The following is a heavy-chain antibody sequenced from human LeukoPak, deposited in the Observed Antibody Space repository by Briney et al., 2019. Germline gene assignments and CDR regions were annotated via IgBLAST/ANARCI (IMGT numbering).Heavy chain of an antibody. J-gene: IGHJ4*02. CDR2: IRYDGSNK. CDR3: ARDREAAAGKVGYYFDY. Sequence: PGGTLRLSCAASGFTFSSYGMHWVRQAPGKGLEWVAFIRYDGSNKYYADSVKGRFTISRDNSKNTLYLQMNSLRAEDTAVYYCARDREAAAGKVGYYFDYWGQGTLVTVSS. CDR1: GFTFSSYG. V-gene: IGHV3-30*02. D-gene: IGHD6-13*01.